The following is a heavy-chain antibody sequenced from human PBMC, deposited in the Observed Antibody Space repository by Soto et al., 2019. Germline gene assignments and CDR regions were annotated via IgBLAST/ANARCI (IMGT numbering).Heavy chain of an antibody. CDR2: IYYSGST. D-gene: IGHD4-17*01. CDR3: ARGMTTVSANWYFDL. Sequence: QVQLQESGPGLVKPSQTLSLTCTVSGGSISSGDYYWNWIRQPPGKGLEWIGYIYYSGSTYYNPSLKSRVTISVDTSKNQFSLKLSSVTAADTAVYYCARGMTTVSANWYFDLWGRGTLVTVSS. CDR1: GGSISSGDYY. J-gene: IGHJ2*01. V-gene: IGHV4-30-4*01.